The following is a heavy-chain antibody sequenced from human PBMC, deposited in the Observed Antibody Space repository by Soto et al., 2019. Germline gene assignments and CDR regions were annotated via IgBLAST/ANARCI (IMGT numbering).Heavy chain of an antibody. V-gene: IGHV3-21*01. CDR3: AKESEDLTSNFDY. J-gene: IGHJ4*02. CDR2: ISSTTNYI. CDR1: GFTFTRYS. Sequence: GGSLRLSCAASGFTFTRYSMNWVRQAPGKGLEWVSSISSTTNYIYYADSMKGRFTVSRDNAKNSVYLEMNSLSAEDTALYYCAKESEDLTSNFDYWGQGTLVTVSS.